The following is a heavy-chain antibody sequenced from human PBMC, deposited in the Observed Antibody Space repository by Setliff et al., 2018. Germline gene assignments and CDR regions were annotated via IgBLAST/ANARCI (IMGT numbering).Heavy chain of an antibody. CDR3: AKPQVELRWGFES. CDR2: SRNKVSGHLI. CDR1: GFTLSDYS. J-gene: IGHJ4*02. V-gene: IGHV3-72*01. D-gene: IGHD1-7*01. Sequence: GGSLRLSCATSGFTLSDYSMDWVRQAPGKGLEWVGRSRNKVSGHLIEYAASVKGRFTISRDDSKNILFLHMTSLRAEDTAVYYCAKPQVELRWGFESWGQGTPVTVSS.